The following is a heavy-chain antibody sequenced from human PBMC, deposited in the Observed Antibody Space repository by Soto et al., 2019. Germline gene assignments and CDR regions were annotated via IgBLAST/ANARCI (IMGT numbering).Heavy chain of an antibody. CDR2: INAGNGNT. J-gene: IGHJ4*02. CDR1: GYTFTSYA. V-gene: IGHV1-3*05. Sequence: QVQLVQSGAEEKKPGASVKVSCKASGYTFTSYAMHWVRQAPGQRLEWMGWINAGNGNTKYSQKFQGRVTITRDTXXSTAYMELSSLRSEDTAVYYCARGYGDPHSRFFDYWGQGTLVTVSS. D-gene: IGHD4-17*01. CDR3: ARGYGDPHSRFFDY.